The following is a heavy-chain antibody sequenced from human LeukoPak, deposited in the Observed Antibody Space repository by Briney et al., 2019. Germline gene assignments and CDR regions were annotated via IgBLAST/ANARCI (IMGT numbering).Heavy chain of an antibody. CDR1: GFTFSSYS. Sequence: GGSLRLSCAASGFTFSSYSMNWVRQAPVKGLEWVSSISSSSSYIYYADSVKGRFTISRDNAKNSLYLQMNSLRAEDTAVYYCARVNDSSGYYSYYFDYWGQGTLVTVSS. V-gene: IGHV3-21*01. CDR3: ARVNDSSGYYSYYFDY. J-gene: IGHJ4*02. D-gene: IGHD3-22*01. CDR2: ISSSSSYI.